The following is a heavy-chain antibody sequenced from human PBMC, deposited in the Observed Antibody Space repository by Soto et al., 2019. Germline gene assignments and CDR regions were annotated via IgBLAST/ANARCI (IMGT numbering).Heavy chain of an antibody. Sequence: GGSLRLSCAASGFTFDDYGMSWVRQAPGKGLEWVSGINWNGGSTGYADSVKGRFTISRDNAKNSLYLQMNSLRAEDTALYHCARSGWTRGGYYYYYMDVWGKGTTVTVSS. D-gene: IGHD2-15*01. J-gene: IGHJ6*03. V-gene: IGHV3-20*01. CDR1: GFTFDDYG. CDR2: INWNGGST. CDR3: ARSGWTRGGYYYYYMDV.